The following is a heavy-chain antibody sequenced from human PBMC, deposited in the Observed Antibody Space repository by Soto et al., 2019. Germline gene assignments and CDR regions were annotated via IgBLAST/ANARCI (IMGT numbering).Heavy chain of an antibody. J-gene: IGHJ4*02. Sequence: SETLSLTCTVSGDSMSDNTYHWDSIRQPPGKGLEWIGTIYYSGATHYNASLKSRVTISVDTSKNQFFLKLSFVTAADTAVYFCARHYSSGNSYSPITYWGQGALVTVSS. V-gene: IGHV4-39*01. CDR2: IYYSGAT. CDR1: GDSMSDNTYH. D-gene: IGHD3-10*01. CDR3: ARHYSSGNSYSPITY.